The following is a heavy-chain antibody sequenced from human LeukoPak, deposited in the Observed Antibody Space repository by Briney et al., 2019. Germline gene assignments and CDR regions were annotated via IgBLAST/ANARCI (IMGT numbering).Heavy chain of an antibody. Sequence: NPGGSLRLSCAASGFTFNTYTMNWARQAPGKGLEWVSSITSSSSYIYYADSMKGRFTISRDNAKNSLYLQMNSLRAEDTAVYYCARGEVHYYGSGSDYWGQGTQVTVSS. CDR1: GFTFNTYT. V-gene: IGHV3-21*01. CDR3: ARGEVHYYGSGSDY. J-gene: IGHJ4*02. D-gene: IGHD3-10*01. CDR2: ITSSSSYI.